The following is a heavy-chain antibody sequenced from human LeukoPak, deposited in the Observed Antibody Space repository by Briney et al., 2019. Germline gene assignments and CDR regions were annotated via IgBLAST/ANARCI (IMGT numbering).Heavy chain of an antibody. V-gene: IGHV1-8*01. Sequence: GASVKVSCKATGYTFTSYPINWVRQATGQGLEWMGWMNPNSGNTGYAQKFRGRVTMTRNTSTSTAYMELNSLRSEDTAVYYCARDAQSYSSGRDDGHYWGQGTLLIVSS. CDR1: GYTFTSYP. CDR3: ARDAQSYSSGRDDGHY. J-gene: IGHJ4*02. D-gene: IGHD6-19*01. CDR2: MNPNSGNT.